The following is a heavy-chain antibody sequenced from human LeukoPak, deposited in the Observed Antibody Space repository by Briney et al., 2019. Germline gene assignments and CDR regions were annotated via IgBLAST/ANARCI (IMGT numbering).Heavy chain of an antibody. CDR1: GFTFSSYA. CDR2: ISYDGSNK. V-gene: IGHV3-30-3*01. CDR3: ASSGWYLYFDY. J-gene: IGHJ4*02. D-gene: IGHD6-19*01. Sequence: GRSLRLSCAASGFTFSSYAMHWVRQAPGKGLEWVAVISYDGSNKYYADSVKGRFTTSRDNSKNTLYLQMNSLRAEDTAVYYCASSGWYLYFDYWGQGTLVTVSS.